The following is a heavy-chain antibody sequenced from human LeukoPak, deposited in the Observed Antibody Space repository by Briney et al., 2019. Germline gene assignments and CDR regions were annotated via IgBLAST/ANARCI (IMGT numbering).Heavy chain of an antibody. J-gene: IGHJ3*02. CDR2: IYTSGST. Sequence: SSETLSLTYTVSGGSISSYYWSWIRQPAGKGLEWIGRIYTSGSTNYNPSLKSRVTISVDTSKNQFSLKLSSVTAADTAVYYCARDAALYYYDSSGYRTSDAFDIWGQGTMVTVSS. V-gene: IGHV4-4*07. CDR3: ARDAALYYYDSSGYRTSDAFDI. D-gene: IGHD3-22*01. CDR1: GGSISSYY.